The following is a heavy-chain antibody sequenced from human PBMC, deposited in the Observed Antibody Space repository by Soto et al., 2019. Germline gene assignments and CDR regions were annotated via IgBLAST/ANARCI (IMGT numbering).Heavy chain of an antibody. CDR1: GFTFSSYS. D-gene: IGHD2-15*01. Sequence: EVQLVESGGGLVKPGGSLRLSCAASGFTFSSYSMNWVRQAPGKGLEWVSSISSSSSYIYYADSVKGRFTISRDNDKNTQKQKKNSLRAEDTAVYYCAAASLKYCSGGSCYFDYWGQGTLVTVSS. J-gene: IGHJ4*02. CDR2: ISSSSSYI. CDR3: AAASLKYCSGGSCYFDY. V-gene: IGHV3-21*01.